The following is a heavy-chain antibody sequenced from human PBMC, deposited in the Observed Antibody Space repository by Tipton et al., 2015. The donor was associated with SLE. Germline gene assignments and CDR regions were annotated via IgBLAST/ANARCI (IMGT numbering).Heavy chain of an antibody. D-gene: IGHD2-15*01. CDR2: IFYNGRT. Sequence: TLSLTCSVSGGSIRSASSYWGWIRQPPGKGLEWIGSIFYNGRTYYNPSLKSRVTISLDTSKTQFFLRLSSVTAADTAVYLCARSRGLGSCSGDNCYDYYFGMDVWGQGTTVTVSS. CDR3: ARSRGLGSCSGDNCYDYYFGMDV. V-gene: IGHV4-39*07. J-gene: IGHJ6*02. CDR1: GGSIRSASSY.